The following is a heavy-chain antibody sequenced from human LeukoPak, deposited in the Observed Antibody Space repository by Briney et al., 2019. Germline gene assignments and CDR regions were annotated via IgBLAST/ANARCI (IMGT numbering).Heavy chain of an antibody. Sequence: GGSLRLSCAASGSTVSNNYMSWVRQAPGKGLEWVAVIWSEGNNKYYVDSVKGRFTISRDNSKNTLDLQLNSLRAEDTAVYYCVRERGPYDAFDIWGQGTMVTVSS. CDR1: GSTVSNNY. CDR2: IWSEGNNK. CDR3: VRERGPYDAFDI. V-gene: IGHV3-33*08. J-gene: IGHJ3*02.